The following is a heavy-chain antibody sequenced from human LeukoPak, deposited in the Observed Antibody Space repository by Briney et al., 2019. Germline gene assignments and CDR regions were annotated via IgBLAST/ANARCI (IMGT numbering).Heavy chain of an antibody. V-gene: IGHV3-11*01. CDR2: ISSGYTK. J-gene: IGHJ4*02. Sequence: GGSLRLSCAASGFTFSDYYMSWFRQAPGKGLEWVSYISSGYTKFYADSVKGRFTISRDNAKNSLYLQMNSLRAEDTAVYYCARVSPFYYGSGSYYLNYWGQGALVTISS. CDR1: GFTFSDYY. D-gene: IGHD3-10*01. CDR3: ARVSPFYYGSGSYYLNY.